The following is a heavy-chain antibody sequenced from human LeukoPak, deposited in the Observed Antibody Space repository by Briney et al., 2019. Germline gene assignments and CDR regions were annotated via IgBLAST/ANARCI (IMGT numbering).Heavy chain of an antibody. CDR1: GFTFSSYG. V-gene: IGHV3-30*18. CDR2: ISYDGSNK. D-gene: IGHD2-21*01. J-gene: IGHJ4*02. Sequence: GGSLRLSCAASGFTFSSYGMHWVRQAPGKGLEWVAVISYDGSNKYYADSVKGRFTISRDNSKNTLYLQMNSLRAEDTAVYYCAKDPGIVVPTDFDYWGQGTLVTVSS. CDR3: AKDPGIVVPTDFDY.